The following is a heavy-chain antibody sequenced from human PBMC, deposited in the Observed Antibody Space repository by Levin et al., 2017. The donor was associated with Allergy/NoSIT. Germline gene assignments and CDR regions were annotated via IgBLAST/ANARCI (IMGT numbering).Heavy chain of an antibody. CDR2: ISYDGSYK. Sequence: QAGGSLRLSCAASGFTFSSFGMHWVRQAPGKGLEWVAVISYDGSYKYYADSVKGRFTISRDTSKNTLFLHMNSLRTEDTAVFYCAKDREYYHDASDYYVHYGMDVWGQGTAVTVSS. D-gene: IGHD3-22*01. CDR1: GFTFSSFG. V-gene: IGHV3-30*18. J-gene: IGHJ6*02. CDR3: AKDREYYHDASDYYVHYGMDV.